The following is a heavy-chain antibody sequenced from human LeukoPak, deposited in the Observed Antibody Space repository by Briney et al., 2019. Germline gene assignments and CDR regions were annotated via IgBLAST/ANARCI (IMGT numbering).Heavy chain of an antibody. CDR1: GFTFSSYT. V-gene: IGHV3-21*01. J-gene: IGHJ4*02. CDR2: ISGTSGYI. CDR3: ARDHYGDYGFDY. Sequence: GGSLRLSCAASGFTFSSYTMNWVRQAPGKGVEWVSSISGTSGYIYYADSVKGRFTISRDNAKNSVYLQMTSLRDEDTAVYYCARDHYGDYGFDYWGQGTLVTVSS. D-gene: IGHD4-17*01.